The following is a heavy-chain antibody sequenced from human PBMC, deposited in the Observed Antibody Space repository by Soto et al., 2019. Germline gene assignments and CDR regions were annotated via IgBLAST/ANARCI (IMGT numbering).Heavy chain of an antibody. CDR3: ARVGYSSSWAPPPSDY. D-gene: IGHD6-13*01. CDR1: GYTFTSYY. V-gene: IGHV1-46*03. CDR2: INPGGGST. J-gene: IGHJ4*02. Sequence: GASVKVSCKASGYTFTSYYMHWVRQAPGQGLEWMGIINPGGGSTSYAQKFQGRVTMTRDTSTSTVYMELSSLRSEDTAVYYCARVGYSSSWAPPPSDYWGQGTLVNVSS.